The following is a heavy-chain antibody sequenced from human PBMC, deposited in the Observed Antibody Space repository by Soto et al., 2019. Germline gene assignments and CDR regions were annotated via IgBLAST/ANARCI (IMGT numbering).Heavy chain of an antibody. CDR2: IYYSGST. V-gene: IGHV4-59*08. J-gene: IGHJ6*03. D-gene: IGHD3-3*01. CDR1: GGSISSYY. Sequence: SDNLFLTCPVSGGSISSYYWSWILQPPGKGLEWIGYIYYSGSTNYNPSLKSRVTISVDTSKNQFSLKLSSVTAADTAVYYCARYYDFWSGYFTNYYYYYYMDVWGKGTTVTVSS. CDR3: ARYYDFWSGYFTNYYYYYYMDV.